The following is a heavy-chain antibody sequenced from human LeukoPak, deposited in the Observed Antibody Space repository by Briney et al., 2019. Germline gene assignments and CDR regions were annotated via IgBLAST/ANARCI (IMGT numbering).Heavy chain of an antibody. CDR1: GFTFSSYS. J-gene: IGHJ5*02. D-gene: IGHD5-18*01. CDR2: ISSSSTYT. CDR3: ARGRGKRVETSMVGFP. Sequence: GGSLRLSCAASGFTFSSYSMNWVRQAPGKGLEWVSSISSSSTYTYYADSVKGRFTISRDNAKNSLYLQMNNLRAEDTAVYYCARGRGKRVETSMVGFPWGQGTLVTVSS. V-gene: IGHV3-21*01.